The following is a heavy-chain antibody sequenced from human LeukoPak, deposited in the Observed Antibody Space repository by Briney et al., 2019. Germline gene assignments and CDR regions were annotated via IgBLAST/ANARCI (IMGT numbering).Heavy chain of an antibody. D-gene: IGHD2-2*01. J-gene: IGHJ6*02. CDR1: GYTFTRYV. V-gene: IGHV1-3*01. Sequence: ASVHVSYKASGYTFTRYVMHWVRQAPGQRREWMGWINAGNGNTKYSQKFQGRVTITRDTSASTAYMELSSLRSEDTAGYFCARDQGLYCSSTSCYYYYYYYGMDVWGQGTTVTVSS. CDR2: INAGNGNT. CDR3: ARDQGLYCSSTSCYYYYYYYGMDV.